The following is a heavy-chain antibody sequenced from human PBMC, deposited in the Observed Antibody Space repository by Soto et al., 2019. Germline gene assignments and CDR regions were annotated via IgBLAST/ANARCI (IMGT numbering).Heavy chain of an antibody. CDR1: GGSVSSGSYY. D-gene: IGHD2-15*01. J-gene: IGHJ6*02. Sequence: SETLSLTCTVSGGSVSSGSYYWSWIRQPPGKGLEWIGYIYYSGSTNYNPSLKSRVTISVDTSKNQFSLKLSSVTAADTAVYYCARDPLNCSGGSCYPEGSYYYYGMDVWGQGTTVTVS. V-gene: IGHV4-61*01. CDR3: ARDPLNCSGGSCYPEGSYYYYGMDV. CDR2: IYYSGST.